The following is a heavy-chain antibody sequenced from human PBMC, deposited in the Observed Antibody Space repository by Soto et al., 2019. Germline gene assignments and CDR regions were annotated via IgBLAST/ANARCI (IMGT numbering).Heavy chain of an antibody. CDR2: INPNNGGT. V-gene: IGHV1-2*02. Sequence: ASVKVSCKSSGYTFNGYYIHWVRQAPGQGLEWMGWINPNNGGTNYAQKFQGRVTMTRDTSISTAYMELSRLRSDDTAVYYCARVPTIYGMDVWGQGTTVTVSS. J-gene: IGHJ6*02. D-gene: IGHD2-2*01. CDR3: ARVPTIYGMDV. CDR1: GYTFNGYY.